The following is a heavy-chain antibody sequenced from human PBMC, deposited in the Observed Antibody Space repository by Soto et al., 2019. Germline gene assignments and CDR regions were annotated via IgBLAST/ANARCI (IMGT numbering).Heavy chain of an antibody. CDR1: GGTFSSYA. V-gene: IGHV1-69*12. CDR2: IIPIFGTA. Sequence: QVQLVQSGAEVKKPGSSVKVSCKASGGTFSSYAISWGRQAHGQGLEWMGGIIPIFGTADYAQRFKGRVTINADESTGTAYMEQSSLRSEDTAVYYCARHGETPYYYGMDAGGQWTTVTVTS. CDR3: ARHGETPYYYGMDA. J-gene: IGHJ6*02.